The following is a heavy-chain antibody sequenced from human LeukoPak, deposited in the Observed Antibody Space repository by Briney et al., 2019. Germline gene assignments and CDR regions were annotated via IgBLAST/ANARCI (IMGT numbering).Heavy chain of an antibody. J-gene: IGHJ4*02. V-gene: IGHV3-30*18. Sequence: GGSRRLSCAASGFTFSSYGMHWVRQAPGKGLEWVAVISYDGSNKYYADSVKGRFTISRDNSKNTLYLQMNSLRAEDTAVYYCAKDSGYDFNVFDYWGQGTLVTVSS. D-gene: IGHD5-12*01. CDR1: GFTFSSYG. CDR3: AKDSGYDFNVFDY. CDR2: ISYDGSNK.